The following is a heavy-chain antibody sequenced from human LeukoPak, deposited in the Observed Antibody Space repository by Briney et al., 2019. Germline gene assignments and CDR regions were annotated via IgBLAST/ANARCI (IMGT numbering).Heavy chain of an antibody. V-gene: IGHV1-18*01. CDR1: GYTFTSYG. D-gene: IGHD4-17*01. Sequence: ASVKVSCKASGYTFTSYGIGWVRQAPGQGLEWMGWISGYNGSTNYAQNLQGRVTVTTDTSTSTAYMELGSLRSDDTAVYYCARDDGDYVLSYWGQGTLVTVSS. CDR3: ARDDGDYVLSY. CDR2: ISGYNGST. J-gene: IGHJ4*02.